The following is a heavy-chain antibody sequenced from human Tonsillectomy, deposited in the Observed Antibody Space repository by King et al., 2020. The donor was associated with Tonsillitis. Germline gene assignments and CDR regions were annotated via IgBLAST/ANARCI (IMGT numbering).Heavy chain of an antibody. D-gene: IGHD3-22*01. J-gene: IGHJ4*02. Sequence: VQLVESGGGLVQPGGSLRVSCAAYGFTFSDYAMSWVRQAPGKGLEWVSAMSGSGGSTYYADSVKGRFTITRDNSKNTLYLQMNSPRAEDTAVYYCAKNRANSGYYYVAPLKRDCWGQGTLVTVSS. CDR1: GFTFSDYA. CDR3: AKNRANSGYYYVAPLKRDC. CDR2: MSGSGGST. V-gene: IGHV3-23*04.